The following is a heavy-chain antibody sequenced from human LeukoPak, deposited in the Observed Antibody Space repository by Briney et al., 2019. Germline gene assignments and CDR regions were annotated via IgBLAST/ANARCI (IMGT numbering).Heavy chain of an antibody. CDR2: VQTTGTT. Sequence: PSETLSLTCTVSGVTISSGSFSWAWIRQPAGKGLEWIGHVQTTGTTKYNPSLKTRVTISLDTSKTHLSLNLNSVPAADTASYSSARRARCPGSGCPRSVGYWGPGTLVTVSS. CDR1: GVTISSGSFS. D-gene: IGHD6-19*01. V-gene: IGHV4-61*09. CDR3: ARRARCPGSGCPRSVGY. J-gene: IGHJ4*02.